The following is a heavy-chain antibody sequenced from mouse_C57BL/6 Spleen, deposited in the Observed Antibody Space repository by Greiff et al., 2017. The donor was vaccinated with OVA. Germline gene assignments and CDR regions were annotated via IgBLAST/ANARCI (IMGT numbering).Heavy chain of an antibody. J-gene: IGHJ1*03. CDR2: INPNYGTT. CDR3: ARYAYGSSNWYFDV. Sequence: LVESGPELVKPGASVKISCKASGYSFTDYNMNWVKQSNGKSLEWIGVINPNYGTTSYNQKFKGKATLTVDQSSSTAYMQLNSLTSEDSAVYYCARYAYGSSNWYFDVWGTGTTVTVSS. D-gene: IGHD1-1*01. V-gene: IGHV1-39*01. CDR1: GYSFTDYN.